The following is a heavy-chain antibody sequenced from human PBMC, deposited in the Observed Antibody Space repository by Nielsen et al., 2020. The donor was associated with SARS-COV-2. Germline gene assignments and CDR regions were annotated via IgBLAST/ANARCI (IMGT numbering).Heavy chain of an antibody. CDR3: ARDRQWGY. J-gene: IGHJ4*02. CDR1: GFTFSSYG. CDR2: ISYDGSNK. D-gene: IGHD7-27*01. Sequence: GESLKISCAASGFTFSSYGMHWVRQAPGKGLEWVAVISYDGSNKYYADSVKGRFTISRDNSKNSLYLQMNSLRAEDTAVYYCARDRQWGYWGQGTLVTVSS. V-gene: IGHV3-30*03.